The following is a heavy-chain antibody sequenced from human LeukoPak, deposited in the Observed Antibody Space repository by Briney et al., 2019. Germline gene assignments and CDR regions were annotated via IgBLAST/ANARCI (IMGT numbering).Heavy chain of an antibody. D-gene: IGHD4-23*01. Sequence: SETLSLTCTVSGGSINSSRYFWGGIRQPPGKGLEWVGSIYYSGSTYYNPSLKSRVTISVDSSKSQFSLKLNSLTAADTAVYFCARYGGNSVFDYWGQGTLVTVSS. J-gene: IGHJ4*02. V-gene: IGHV4-39*01. CDR1: GGSINSSRYF. CDR2: IYYSGST. CDR3: ARYGGNSVFDY.